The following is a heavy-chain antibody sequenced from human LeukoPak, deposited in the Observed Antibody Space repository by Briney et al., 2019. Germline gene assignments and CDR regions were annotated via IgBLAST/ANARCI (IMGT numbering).Heavy chain of an antibody. V-gene: IGHV3-66*01. CDR3: ARVRLLWFGELLSNYGMDV. D-gene: IGHD3-10*01. CDR1: GGSFSGYY. CDR2: IYSGGST. J-gene: IGHJ6*02. Sequence: ETLSLTCAVYGGSFSGYYWSWVRQAPGKGLEWVSVIYSGGSTYYADSVKGRFTISRDNSKNTLYLQMNSLRAEDTAVYYCARVRLLWFGELLSNYGMDVWGQGTTVTVSS.